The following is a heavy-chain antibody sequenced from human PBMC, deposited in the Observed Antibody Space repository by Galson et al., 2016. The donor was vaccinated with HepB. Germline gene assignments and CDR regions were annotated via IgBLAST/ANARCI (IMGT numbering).Heavy chain of an antibody. CDR3: ARAGAVGIRWNKYSQFGLDF. V-gene: IGHV1-2*02. Sequence: SVKVSCKASGYKMIAFYMQWVRQAPGQGLEWMGWINPHSGDTNYAQNFQGRVTLTSDTSISTAYLELTGLRSDDTAVYYCARAGAVGIRWNKYSQFGLDFWGQGTTVTVSS. CDR1: GYKMIAFY. J-gene: IGHJ6*02. CDR2: INPHSGDT. D-gene: IGHD2-15*01.